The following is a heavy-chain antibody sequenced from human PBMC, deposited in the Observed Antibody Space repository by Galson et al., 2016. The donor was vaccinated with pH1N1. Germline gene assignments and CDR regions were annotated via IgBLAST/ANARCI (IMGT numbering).Heavy chain of an antibody. J-gene: IGHJ6*02. CDR2: IYYTGST. Sequence: SETLSLTCTVSSGSISTYYWSWIRQPPGKGLEWIGYIYYTGSTNYNPSLKSRVTMSVDTSKNQFSLRLNAVTAADTAVYYCARENIVLGEGWSYGLDVWGQGTTVTVSS. D-gene: IGHD2/OR15-2a*01. CDR3: ARENIVLGEGWSYGLDV. V-gene: IGHV4-59*12. CDR1: SGSISTYY.